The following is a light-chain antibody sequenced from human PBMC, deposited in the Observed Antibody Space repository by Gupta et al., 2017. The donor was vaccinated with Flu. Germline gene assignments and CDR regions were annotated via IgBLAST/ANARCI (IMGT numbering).Light chain of an antibody. V-gene: IGLV2-14*01. J-gene: IGLJ3*02. CDR1: SDIGTYNN. CDR3: SAYGGTSTLGV. CDR2: EVS. Sequence: SDIGTYNNDSWYQQHPGQAPKRILYEVSNRPSWSSPRCSGSKSVNTAYLTITDRQSDDEADYYCSAYGGTSTLGVFGGGTRLTVL.